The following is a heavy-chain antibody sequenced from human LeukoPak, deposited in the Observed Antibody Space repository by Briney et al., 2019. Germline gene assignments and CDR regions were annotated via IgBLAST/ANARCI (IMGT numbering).Heavy chain of an antibody. CDR2: INPNSGGT. CDR3: ARTYFTSSGYYRQFDY. Sequence: ASVKVSCKASGYTFTGYYMHWVRQAPGQGLEWMGWINPNSGGTNYAQKFQGRVTMTRDTSISTAYMELSRLRSDDTAVYYCARTYFTSSGYYRQFDYWGQGTLVTVSS. CDR1: GYTFTGYY. V-gene: IGHV1-2*02. D-gene: IGHD3-22*01. J-gene: IGHJ4*02.